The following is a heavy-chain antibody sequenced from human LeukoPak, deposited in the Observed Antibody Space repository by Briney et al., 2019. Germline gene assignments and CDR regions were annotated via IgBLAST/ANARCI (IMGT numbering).Heavy chain of an antibody. Sequence: EASVKVSCKASGYTFTSYGISWVRQAPGQGLDWMGWISAYNGNTNYAQKLQGRVTMTTDTSTSTAYMELRSLRSDDTAVYYCARTLMALDGDLGWFDPWGQGTLVTVSS. V-gene: IGHV1-18*01. CDR2: ISAYNGNT. CDR3: ARTLMALDGDLGWFDP. CDR1: GYTFTSYG. D-gene: IGHD4-17*01. J-gene: IGHJ5*02.